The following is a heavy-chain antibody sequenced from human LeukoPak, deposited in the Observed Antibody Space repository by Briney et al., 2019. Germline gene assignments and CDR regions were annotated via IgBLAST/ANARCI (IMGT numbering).Heavy chain of an antibody. J-gene: IGHJ4*02. CDR1: GDSISRYY. CDR2: IYDSGTT. Sequence: SETLSLTCTVSGDSISRYYWSWIRQPPGKGLEWIANIYDSGTTNYNPSLKSRVTISVDTSKNQFSLRLRSVTAADTAVYYCARRADSSGWPFFDYWGQGTLVTVSS. V-gene: IGHV4-59*01. D-gene: IGHD6-19*01. CDR3: ARRADSSGWPFFDY.